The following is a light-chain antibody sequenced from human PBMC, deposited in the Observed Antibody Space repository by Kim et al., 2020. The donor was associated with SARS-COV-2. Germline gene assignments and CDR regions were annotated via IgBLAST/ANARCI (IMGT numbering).Light chain of an antibody. CDR2: RNN. Sequence: GQRITISGSRSSSTIGSNYVSWHQHLPGTAPKLLIYRNNQRPSGVPDRFSGSKSGTSASLAISGLRSEDEADYSCAAWDDSLSGLVFGGGTQLTVL. CDR3: AAWDDSLSGLV. V-gene: IGLV1-47*01. CDR1: SSTIGSNY. J-gene: IGLJ2*01.